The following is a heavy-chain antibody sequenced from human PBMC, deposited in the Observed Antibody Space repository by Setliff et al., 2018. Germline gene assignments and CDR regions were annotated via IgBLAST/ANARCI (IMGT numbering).Heavy chain of an antibody. CDR2: IKQDGTGM. D-gene: IGHD5-12*01. Sequence: GSLRLSCAASGFTFSSYWMNWVRQAPGKGLEWVANIKQDGTGMYYLDSVKGRFTISRDNEKNSLFLLMNSLRAEDTAVYYCAGGSGWLITNWGQGTLVTVSS. J-gene: IGHJ4*02. CDR1: GFTFSSYW. CDR3: AGGSGWLITN. V-gene: IGHV3-7*03.